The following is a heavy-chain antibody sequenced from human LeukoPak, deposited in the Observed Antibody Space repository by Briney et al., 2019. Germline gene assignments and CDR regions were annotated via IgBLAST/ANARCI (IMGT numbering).Heavy chain of an antibody. V-gene: IGHV1-69*13. CDR2: IIPIFGTA. CDR1: GGTFSSYA. D-gene: IGHD1-26*01. J-gene: IGHJ6*02. Sequence: SVKVSCKASGGTFSSYAISWVRQAPGQGLEWMGGIIPIFGTANYAQKFQGRVTITADESTSTAYMELSSLRSEDTAVYYCARGVGATMTYYYGMDVWGQGTTVTVSS. CDR3: ARGVGATMTYYYGMDV.